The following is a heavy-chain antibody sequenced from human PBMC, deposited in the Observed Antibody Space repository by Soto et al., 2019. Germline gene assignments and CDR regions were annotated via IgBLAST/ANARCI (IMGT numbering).Heavy chain of an antibody. V-gene: IGHV1-58*02. J-gene: IGHJ5*02. Sequence: ASVKVSCKASGFTFTSSAMQWVRQARGQRLEWIGWIVVGSGNTNYAQKFQERVTITRDMSTSTAYMELSSLRSEDTAVYYCAADHYGSGSSSWFDPWGQGTLVTVSS. CDR3: AADHYGSGSSSWFDP. CDR1: GFTFTSSA. D-gene: IGHD3-10*01. CDR2: IVVGSGNT.